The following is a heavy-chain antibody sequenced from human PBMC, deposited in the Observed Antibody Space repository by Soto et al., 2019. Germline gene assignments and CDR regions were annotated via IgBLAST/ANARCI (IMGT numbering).Heavy chain of an antibody. CDR1: VYSLISYW. D-gene: IGHD1-1*01. Sequence: LKSSGKGCVYSLISYWIGSVRQMPGKGLEWMGIIYPGDSDTRYSPSFQGQVTISADKSISTAYLQWSSLKASATAMYYCARYRPERVYWGQGTLVTVSS. J-gene: IGHJ4*02. CDR3: ARYRPERVY. V-gene: IGHV5-51*01. CDR2: IYPGDSDT.